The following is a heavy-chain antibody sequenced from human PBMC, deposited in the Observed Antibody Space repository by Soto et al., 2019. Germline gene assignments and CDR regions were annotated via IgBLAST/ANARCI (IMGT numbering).Heavy chain of an antibody. V-gene: IGHV3-7*03. CDR1: GFTLRMYS. Sequence: TGGSLGLCCAFSGFTLRMYSMTWVRQAPGKGLEWVAKIPQDGSDGHYLDSVKGRFTISRDNAKNSVYLQMNSLRADDTAVYYCARDHLILPAHDFFYGSDVWGQGAKVTVSS. CDR3: ARDHLILPAHDFFYGSDV. CDR2: IPQDGSDG. D-gene: IGHD2-21*02. J-gene: IGHJ6*02.